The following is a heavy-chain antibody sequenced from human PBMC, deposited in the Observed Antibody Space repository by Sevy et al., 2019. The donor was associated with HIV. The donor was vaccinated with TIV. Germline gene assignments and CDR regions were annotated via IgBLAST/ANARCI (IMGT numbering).Heavy chain of an antibody. Sequence: GGSLRLSCAASGFTFSSYSMNWVRQAPGKGLEWVSYISSTSSTIYYADSVKGRFTISRDNAKNSLYLQMNSLRAEDTAVYYCARDPSVAGPVEYWFDTWGQGTLVTVSS. V-gene: IGHV3-48*01. CDR1: GFTFSSYS. J-gene: IGHJ5*02. CDR3: ARDPSVAGPVEYWFDT. CDR2: ISSTSSTI. D-gene: IGHD6-19*01.